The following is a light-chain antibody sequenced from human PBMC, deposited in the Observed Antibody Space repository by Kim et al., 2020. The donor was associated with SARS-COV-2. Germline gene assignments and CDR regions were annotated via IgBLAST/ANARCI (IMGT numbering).Light chain of an antibody. V-gene: IGLV9-49*01. J-gene: IGLJ3*02. CDR1: NGYSNYK. CDR3: GADHGSGSNFVRV. CDR2: VGTGGIVG. Sequence: ELTQPPSASASLGASVTLTCTLSNGYSNYKVDWYQQRPGKGPRFVMRVGTGGIVGSKGGGIPDRFSVLGSGLNRYLTIKDIQEEDESDYHCGADHGSGSNFVRVFGGGTQLTVL.